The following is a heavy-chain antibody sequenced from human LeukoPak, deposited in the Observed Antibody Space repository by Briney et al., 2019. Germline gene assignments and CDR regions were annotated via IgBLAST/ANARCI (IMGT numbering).Heavy chain of an antibody. CDR3: ARRIAAAAAPYYFDY. V-gene: IGHV3-48*04. D-gene: IGHD6-13*01. CDR2: ISSSSSTI. Sequence: QPGGSLRLSCAASGFTFSGFAMDWVRQAPGKGLEWVSYISSSSSTIYYADSVKGRFTISRDNAKNTLYLQMNSLRAEDTAVNYCARRIAAAAAPYYFDYWGQGTLVTVSS. J-gene: IGHJ4*02. CDR1: GFTFSGFA.